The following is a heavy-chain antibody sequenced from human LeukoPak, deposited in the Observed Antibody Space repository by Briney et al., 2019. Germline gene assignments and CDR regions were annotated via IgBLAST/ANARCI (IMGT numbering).Heavy chain of an antibody. D-gene: IGHD3-3*01. CDR1: GGSISSSNW. CDR2: IYHSGST. J-gene: IGHJ5*02. CDR3: ARAGSGVVIPSWFDP. V-gene: IGHV4-4*02. Sequence: PSGTLSLTCAVSGGSISSSNWWSWVRQPPGKGLEWIGEIYHSGSTNYNPSLKSRVTISVDKSKNQFSLKLSSVTAADTAVYYCARAGSGVVIPSWFDPWGQGTLVTVSS.